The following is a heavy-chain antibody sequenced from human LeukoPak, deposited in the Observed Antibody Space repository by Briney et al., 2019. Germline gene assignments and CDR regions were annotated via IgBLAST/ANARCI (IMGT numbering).Heavy chain of an antibody. CDR3: ARDQRGFSFGYFDY. D-gene: IGHD5-18*01. Sequence: AASVKVSCKASGYTFTGYYLHWVRQAPGQGLEWMGWINPSSGGTNYAQKFQGRVTMTGDTSISTAYMELSTLSSDDTAIYYCARDQRGFSFGYFDYWGQRTLVTVSS. J-gene: IGHJ4*02. V-gene: IGHV1-2*02. CDR1: GYTFTGYY. CDR2: INPSSGGT.